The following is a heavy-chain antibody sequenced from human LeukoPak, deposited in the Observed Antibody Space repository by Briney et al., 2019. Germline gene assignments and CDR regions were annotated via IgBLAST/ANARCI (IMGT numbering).Heavy chain of an antibody. V-gene: IGHV3-30*18. CDR3: AKGSTFFDS. D-gene: IGHD2/OR15-2a*01. J-gene: IGHJ4*02. CDR2: ISYDDGSNK. Sequence: PGRPLRLSCATSGFTFSSYGMHWVRQAPGKGLEWVAVISYDDGSNKYYADSVKGRFTISRDNSKNTLYLQMNSLRPEDTAVYYCAKGSTFFDSWGQGTLVTVSS. CDR1: GFTFSSYG.